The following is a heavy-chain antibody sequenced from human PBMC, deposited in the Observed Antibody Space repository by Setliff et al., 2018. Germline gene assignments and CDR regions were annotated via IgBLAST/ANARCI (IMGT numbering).Heavy chain of an antibody. Sequence: ASVKVSCKSSGFTFTDYGITWVRQVPGQGLEWMGWINNYNLNTQYAQSFQGRVTMTTDTSKSAAYMDLRGLRSDDTAVYYCARVGITHYGMDVWGQGTTVTVSS. D-gene: IGHD1-20*01. CDR3: ARVGITHYGMDV. CDR1: GFTFTDYG. J-gene: IGHJ6*02. CDR2: INNYNLNT. V-gene: IGHV1-18*01.